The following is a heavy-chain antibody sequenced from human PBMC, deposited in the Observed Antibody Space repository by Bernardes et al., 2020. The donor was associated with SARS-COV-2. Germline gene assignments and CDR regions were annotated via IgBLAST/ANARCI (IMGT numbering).Heavy chain of an antibody. CDR3: ARGIPQSITIFGVVIPGNWFDP. J-gene: IGHJ5*02. CDR1: GGSISSVGYY. V-gene: IGHV4-31*03. CDR2: IYYSGST. Sequence: SETLSLTCTVSGGSISSVGYYWSWIRQHPGKGLEWIGYIYYSGSTYYNPSLKSRVTISVDTSKNQFSLKLSSVTAADTAVYYCARGIPQSITIFGVVIPGNWFDPWGQGTLVTVSS. D-gene: IGHD3-3*01.